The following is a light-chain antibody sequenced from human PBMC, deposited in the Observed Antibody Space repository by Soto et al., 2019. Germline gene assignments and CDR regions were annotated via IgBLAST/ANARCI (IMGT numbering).Light chain of an antibody. Sequence: DIQMTQSPSSLSASVGDRVTISCRASQGIGNFLAWYQQKPGTVPKLLIYAASILQSGVPSRFSGSGSGTDFTLTISSLQAEDVAVYYCQQYFSTPLTFGGGTKVDIK. CDR1: QGIGNF. J-gene: IGKJ4*01. CDR2: AAS. CDR3: QQYFSTPLT. V-gene: IGKV1-27*01.